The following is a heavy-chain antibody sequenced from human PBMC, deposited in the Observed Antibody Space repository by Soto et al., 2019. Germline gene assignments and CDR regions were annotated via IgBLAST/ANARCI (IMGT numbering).Heavy chain of an antibody. J-gene: IGHJ5*02. CDR3: ARDRIVVVVAAISPWFDP. Sequence: QVQLVQSGAEVKKPGASVKVSCKASGYTFTSYAMHWVRQAPGQRLEWMGWINAGNGNTKYSQKFQGRVTITRDTSASTAYMELSSLRAEDTAVYYGARDRIVVVVAAISPWFDPWGQGTLVTVSS. D-gene: IGHD2-15*01. CDR2: INAGNGNT. V-gene: IGHV1-3*01. CDR1: GYTFTSYA.